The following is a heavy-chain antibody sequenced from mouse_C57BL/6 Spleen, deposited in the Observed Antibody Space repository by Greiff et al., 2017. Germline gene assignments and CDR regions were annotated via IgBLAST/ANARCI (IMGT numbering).Heavy chain of an antibody. CDR1: GFTFSSYA. CDR3: ARDRDYYGSSSGGAMDY. CDR2: ISDGGSYT. V-gene: IGHV5-4*01. Sequence: EVQVVESGGGLVKPGGSLKLSCAASGFTFSSYAMSWVRQTPEKRLEWVATISDGGSYTYYPDNVKGRFTISRDNAKNNLYLQMSHLKSEDTAMYYCARDRDYYGSSSGGAMDYWGQGTSVTVSS. J-gene: IGHJ4*01. D-gene: IGHD1-1*01.